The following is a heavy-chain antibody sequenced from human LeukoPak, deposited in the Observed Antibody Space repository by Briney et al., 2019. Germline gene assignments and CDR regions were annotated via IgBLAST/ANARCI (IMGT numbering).Heavy chain of an antibody. J-gene: IGHJ4*02. CDR3: FTYYNILTGYKAGSADY. D-gene: IGHD3-9*01. V-gene: IGHV3-30*02. Sequence: GGSLRLSCAASGFTFSSYGMHWVRQAPGKGLEWVTFIRYDGRNKYYADSVKGRFTISRDNSKNTLYLQMNSLRAEDTAVYAAFTYYNILTGYKAGSADYWGQGTLVTVSS. CDR2: IRYDGRNK. CDR1: GFTFSSYG.